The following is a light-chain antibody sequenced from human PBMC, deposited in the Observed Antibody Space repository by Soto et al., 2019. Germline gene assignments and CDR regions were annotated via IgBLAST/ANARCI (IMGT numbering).Light chain of an antibody. Sequence: EIVLTQSPATLSVSPGERATLSCGATETISTNLAWFQRKPGQPPRLLIYGSSTRATGVPDRFSGSGSGTEFTLIISSLQSEDVALYYCQQYSNWPPAITFGQGTRLEI. CDR2: GSS. CDR3: QQYSNWPPAIT. CDR1: ETISTN. V-gene: IGKV3-15*01. J-gene: IGKJ5*01.